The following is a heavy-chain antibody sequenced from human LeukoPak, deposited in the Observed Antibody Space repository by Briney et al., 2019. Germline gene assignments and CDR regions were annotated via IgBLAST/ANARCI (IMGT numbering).Heavy chain of an antibody. CDR3: VREILYCSGGSCYRGPFDN. D-gene: IGHD2-15*01. CDR2: IFHRGGT. CDR1: NDSISSGDYY. Sequence: SSETLSLTCTVSNDSISSGDYYWNWIRQPPGKGLEWIGYIFHRGGTSYNPSLKSRILFSVDTSQNQFSLKLNSVTAADTAVYYCVREILYCSGGSCYRGPFDNWGQGTLVTVSA. J-gene: IGHJ4*02. V-gene: IGHV4-30-4*01.